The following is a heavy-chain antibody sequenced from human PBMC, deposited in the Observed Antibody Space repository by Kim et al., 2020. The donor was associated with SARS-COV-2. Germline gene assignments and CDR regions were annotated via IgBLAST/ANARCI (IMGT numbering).Heavy chain of an antibody. CDR2: INQHGSET. CDR1: GFTFTSFW. V-gene: IGHV3-7*01. CDR3: ARDAWAQGWTDGFDY. Sequence: GWSLRLSCAASGFTFTSFWMSWVRQAPGKGLEWVANINQHGSETKYVDSVKGRFTISRDNAKDSVYLQMNNLRAEDRAVYYCARDAWAQGWTDGFDYWGQGTLVTVSS. J-gene: IGHJ4*02. D-gene: IGHD1-26*01.